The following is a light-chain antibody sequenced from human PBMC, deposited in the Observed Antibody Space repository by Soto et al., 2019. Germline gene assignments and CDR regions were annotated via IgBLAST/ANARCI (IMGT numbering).Light chain of an antibody. CDR1: QSVSSSY. CDR3: QQYGSSPST. CDR2: GAS. V-gene: IGKV3-20*01. J-gene: IGKJ1*01. Sequence: IVLTHSSAILSIPPGESPTLSFRASQSVSSSYLAWYQQKPGQAPRLLIYGASSRATGIPDRFSGSGSGTDFTLTISRLEPEDFAVYYCQQYGSSPSTFGQGTKV.